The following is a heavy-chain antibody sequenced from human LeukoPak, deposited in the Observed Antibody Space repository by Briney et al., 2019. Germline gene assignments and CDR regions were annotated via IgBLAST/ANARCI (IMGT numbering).Heavy chain of an antibody. CDR2: IYLGDSDT. CDR3: ARHPSSTRGWPLDY. D-gene: IGHD6-19*01. CDR1: GYRFNTYW. Sequence: GESLKISCKGSGYRFNTYWLAWVRQMPGKGLEWMGIIYLGDSDTRYSPSFRGQVTISADKSITTAYLQWSSLRASDTAIYYCARHPSSTRGWPLDYWGQGTLVTVSS. V-gene: IGHV5-51*01. J-gene: IGHJ4*02.